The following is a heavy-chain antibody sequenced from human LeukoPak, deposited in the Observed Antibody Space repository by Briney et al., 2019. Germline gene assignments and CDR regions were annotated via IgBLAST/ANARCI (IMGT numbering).Heavy chain of an antibody. Sequence: PSETLCLTCTVSGGSISSYYWSWIRQPPGKGLEWIGYIYYSGSTNYNPSLKSRVTISVDTSKNQFSLKLSSVTAADTAVYYCARDYCSSTSCYDAFDIWGQGTMVTVSS. J-gene: IGHJ3*02. CDR3: ARDYCSSTSCYDAFDI. CDR2: IYYSGST. CDR1: GGSISSYY. D-gene: IGHD2-2*01. V-gene: IGHV4-59*01.